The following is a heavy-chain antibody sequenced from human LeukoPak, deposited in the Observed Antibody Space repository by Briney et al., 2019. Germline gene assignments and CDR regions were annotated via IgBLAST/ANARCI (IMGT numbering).Heavy chain of an antibody. CDR2: ISSSSSTI. J-gene: IGHJ4*02. CDR3: ARIYGGTFDY. Sequence: ASVKVSCKASGYTFTNYAMNWVRQAPGKGLEWVSYISSSSSTIYYADSVKGRFTISRDNAKNSLYLQMNSLRAEDTAVYYCARIYGGTFDYWGQGTLVTVSS. V-gene: IGHV3-48*01. D-gene: IGHD4-23*01. CDR1: GYTFTNYA.